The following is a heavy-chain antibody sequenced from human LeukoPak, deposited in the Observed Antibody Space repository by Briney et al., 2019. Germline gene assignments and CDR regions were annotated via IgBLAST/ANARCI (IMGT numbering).Heavy chain of an antibody. V-gene: IGHV4-39*01. CDR2: IYYSGST. J-gene: IGHJ3*02. Sequence: PETLSLTCTVSGGSISSSSYYWGWIRQPPGKGLEWIGSIYYSGSTYYNPSLRSRVTISVDTSKNQFSLKLSSVTAADTAVYYCASETIAARPIGPVNAFDIWGQGTMVTVSS. D-gene: IGHD6-6*01. CDR1: GGSISSSSYY. CDR3: ASETIAARPIGPVNAFDI.